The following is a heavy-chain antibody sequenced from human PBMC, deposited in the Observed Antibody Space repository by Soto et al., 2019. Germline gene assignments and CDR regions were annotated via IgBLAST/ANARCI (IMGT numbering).Heavy chain of an antibody. D-gene: IGHD1-20*01. CDR3: GRLNQEAYNRSRDWFDP. CDR1: GGSVNSGTSY. J-gene: IGHJ5*02. V-gene: IGHV4-39*02. Sequence: QLQLQESGPGLVKPSETLSLACTVSGGSVNSGTSYWAWLRQPPGKGLEWIGLISYGGTAFYSLSLNGRGTMCVDTSKNHFSLNLRSVTAADTAVYYCGRLNQEAYNRSRDWFDPWGQGSLVTVSS. CDR2: ISYGGTA.